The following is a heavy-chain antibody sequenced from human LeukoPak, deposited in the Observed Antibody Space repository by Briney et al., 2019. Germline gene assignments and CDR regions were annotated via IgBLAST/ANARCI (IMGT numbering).Heavy chain of an antibody. Sequence: QPGGSLRLSCAASGFTVSSNYMSWVRQAPGKGLEWVSVIYSGDNTYYADSVKGRFTISRDNSKNTLYLQMNSLRAEDTAVYYCARATFWSGYQRDSWYMDIWGKGTTVTVSS. D-gene: IGHD3-3*01. CDR3: ARATFWSGYQRDSWYMDI. V-gene: IGHV3-66*02. CDR2: IYSGDNT. CDR1: GFTVSSNY. J-gene: IGHJ6*03.